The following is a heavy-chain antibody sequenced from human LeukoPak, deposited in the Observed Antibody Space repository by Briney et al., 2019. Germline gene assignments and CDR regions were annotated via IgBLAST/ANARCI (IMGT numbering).Heavy chain of an antibody. D-gene: IGHD4-17*01. J-gene: IGHJ4*02. Sequence: GGSLRPSCAASGFTFDDYAMHWVRQAPGKGLEWVSGISWNSGSIGYADSVKGRSTISRDNAKNSLYLQMNSLRAEDMALYYCAKALYGDYFSLDNWGQGTLVTVSS. CDR3: AKALYGDYFSLDN. CDR2: ISWNSGSI. CDR1: GFTFDDYA. V-gene: IGHV3-9*03.